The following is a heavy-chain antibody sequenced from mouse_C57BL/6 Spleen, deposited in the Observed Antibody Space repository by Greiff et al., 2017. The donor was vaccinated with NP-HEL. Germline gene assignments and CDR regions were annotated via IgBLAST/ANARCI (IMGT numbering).Heavy chain of an antibody. CDR3: ARGGYYDGYCDY. D-gene: IGHD2-3*01. Sequence: QVQLQQSGAELAGPVASVKSSSKPSGSTFPGYPIHWVKQRPGQVREWIENFNPSRGYTRYNQKFKDKATLTADKSSSTAYMQLSSLTSEDSAVYYCARGGYYDGYCDYWGQGTTLTVSS. CDR1: GSTFPGYP. CDR2: FNPSRGYT. J-gene: IGHJ2*01. V-gene: IGHV1-4*01.